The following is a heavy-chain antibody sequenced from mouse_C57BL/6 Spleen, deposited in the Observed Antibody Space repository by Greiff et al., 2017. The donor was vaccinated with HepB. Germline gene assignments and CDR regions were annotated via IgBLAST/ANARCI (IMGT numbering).Heavy chain of an antibody. CDR1: GFSLTSYG. J-gene: IGHJ3*01. CDR3: AKSDYYGSSPFAY. Sequence: VKLKQSGPGLVQPSQSLSITCTVSGFSLTSYGVHWVRQSPGKGLEWLGVIWRGGSTDYNAAFMSRLSITKDNSKSQVFFKMNSLQADDTAIYYCAKSDYYGSSPFAYWGQGTLVTVSA. D-gene: IGHD1-1*01. V-gene: IGHV2-5*01. CDR2: IWRGGST.